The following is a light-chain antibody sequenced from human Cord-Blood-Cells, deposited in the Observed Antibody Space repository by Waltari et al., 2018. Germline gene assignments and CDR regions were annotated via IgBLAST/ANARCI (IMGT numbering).Light chain of an antibody. CDR1: SSDVGGYNY. V-gene: IGLV2-14*01. CDR3: SSYTSSSIPYV. CDR2: DVS. Sequence: QSALTQPASVSGSPGQSLTISCTGTSSDVGGYNYVSWYQQHPGKAPKLMIYDVSNRPSGVSNRFSGAKSGNTASLTISGLQAEDEADYYCSSYTSSSIPYVCGTGTKVTVL. J-gene: IGLJ1*01.